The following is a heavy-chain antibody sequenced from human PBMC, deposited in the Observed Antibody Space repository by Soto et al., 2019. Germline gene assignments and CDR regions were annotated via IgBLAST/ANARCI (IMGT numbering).Heavy chain of an antibody. CDR2: IYHSGST. CDR1: GGTITSGRSS. V-gene: IGHV4-30-2*06. Sequence: QLQLQESGSGLVKPSQTLSLTCSVSGGTITSGRSSWNWIRQSPGKGREWIAYIYHSGSTYYNPCRNRRVTISVDRSENQFSLKLTSVTAADTAVYYCVRESVASGPNYFDTWGPGTLVSVSS. D-gene: IGHD6-6*01. CDR3: VRESVASGPNYFDT. J-gene: IGHJ5*02.